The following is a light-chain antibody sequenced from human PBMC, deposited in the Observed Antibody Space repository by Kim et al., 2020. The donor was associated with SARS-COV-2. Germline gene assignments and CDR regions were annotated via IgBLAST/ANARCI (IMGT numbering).Light chain of an antibody. Sequence: GHTVTITRHGTGSDVGTYTPVSWYQQPPRTAPKLMIYEVTHRPSGVPDRFSGSKSGNTASLTISGLQAEDEAEYYCSSYTTSSTLVFGGGTQLTVL. CDR2: EVT. J-gene: IGLJ2*01. V-gene: IGLV2-18*02. CDR3: SSYTTSSTLV. CDR1: GSDVGTYTP.